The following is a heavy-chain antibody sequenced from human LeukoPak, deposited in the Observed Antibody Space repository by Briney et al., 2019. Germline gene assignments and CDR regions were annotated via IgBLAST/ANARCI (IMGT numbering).Heavy chain of an antibody. CDR2: IGSNGESK. J-gene: IGHJ4*02. CDR1: GFTFSNYA. CDR3: ARGNLVGATRPFDY. D-gene: IGHD1-26*01. V-gene: IGHV3-64*01. Sequence: GGSLRLSCAGSGFTFSNYAMHWVRQAPGKGLENVAGIGSNGESKYYANSVKGRFTISRDNSKNTLFLQRGSLRAEDMAVYYCARGNLVGATRPFDYWGQGTLVTVSS.